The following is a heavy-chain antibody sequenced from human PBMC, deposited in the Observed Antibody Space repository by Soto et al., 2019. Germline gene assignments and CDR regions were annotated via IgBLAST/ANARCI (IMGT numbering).Heavy chain of an antibody. CDR3: ARGEDIVVVVAATREWAFDI. J-gene: IGHJ3*02. Sequence: ETLSLTCAVYGGSFSGYYWSWIRQPPGKGLEWIGEINHSGSTNYNPSLKSRVTISVDTSKNQFSLKLSSVTAADTAVYYCARGEDIVVVVAATREWAFDIWGQGIMVTVSS. V-gene: IGHV4-34*01. CDR2: INHSGST. CDR1: GGSFSGYY. D-gene: IGHD2-15*01.